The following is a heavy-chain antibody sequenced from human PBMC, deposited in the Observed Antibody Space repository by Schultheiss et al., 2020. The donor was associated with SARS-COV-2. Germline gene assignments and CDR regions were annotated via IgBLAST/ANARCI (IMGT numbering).Heavy chain of an antibody. Sequence: GESLKISCAASGFTFSSYAMSWVRQAPGKGLEWVSAISGSGGSTYYADSVKGRFTISRDNSKNTLYLHMNRLRAEDTAVYYCARGLVVRGDDYGMDVWGQGGTVTVSS. CDR3: ARGLVVRGDDYGMDV. D-gene: IGHD3-10*01. CDR1: GFTFSSYA. J-gene: IGHJ6*02. CDR2: ISGSGGST. V-gene: IGHV3-23*01.